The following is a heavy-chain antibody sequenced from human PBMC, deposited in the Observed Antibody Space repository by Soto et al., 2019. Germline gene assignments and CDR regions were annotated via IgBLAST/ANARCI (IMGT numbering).Heavy chain of an antibody. CDR1: GFTFSSYS. D-gene: IGHD6-19*01. CDR3: ARIMRVIAVAGFEY. J-gene: IGHJ4*02. V-gene: IGHV3-21*01. Sequence: EVQLVESGGGLVKPGGSLRLSCAASGFTFSSYSMNWVRQAPGKGLEWVSSISSSSSYIYYADSVKGRFTISRDNAKNSLYLQMNSLRAEDTAVYYCARIMRVIAVAGFEYWGQGTLVTVSS. CDR2: ISSSSSYI.